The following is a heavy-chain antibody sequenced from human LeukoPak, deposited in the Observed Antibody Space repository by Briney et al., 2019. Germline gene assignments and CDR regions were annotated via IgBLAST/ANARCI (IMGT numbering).Heavy chain of an antibody. CDR2: INSDGSST. Sequence: GGSLRLSCAASGFTFSSYWMHWVRQAPGKGLVWVPRINSDGSSTSYADSVKGRFTISRDNAKNTLYLQMNSLRAEDTAVYYCARARLLFSSWYDIWGQGTMVTVSS. D-gene: IGHD1-26*01. V-gene: IGHV3-74*01. CDR1: GFTFSSYW. CDR3: ARARLLFSSWYDI. J-gene: IGHJ3*02.